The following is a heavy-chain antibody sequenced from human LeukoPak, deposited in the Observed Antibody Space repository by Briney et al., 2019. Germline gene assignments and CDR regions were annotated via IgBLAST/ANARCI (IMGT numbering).Heavy chain of an antibody. V-gene: IGHV5-51*01. J-gene: IGHJ4*02. CDR1: GYSFTSYW. Sequence: QSLKISCKGSGYSFTSYWIGWVRQMPGKGLEWMGIIYPGDSDTRYSPSFQGQVTISADKSISTAYLQWSSLKASDTAMYYCASLSRVEYYDFWSGYEYWGQGTLVTVSS. CDR2: IYPGDSDT. CDR3: ASLSRVEYYDFWSGYEY. D-gene: IGHD3-3*01.